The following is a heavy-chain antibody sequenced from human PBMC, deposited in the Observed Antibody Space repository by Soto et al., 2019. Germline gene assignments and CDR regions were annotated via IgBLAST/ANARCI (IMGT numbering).Heavy chain of an antibody. V-gene: IGHV3-7*01. Sequence: HPGGSLRLSCAASGFTCSSSWMSWGRQAPGKGLEWVANIKQDGSEKYYVDSVKGRFTISRDNAKNSLYLQMNSLRAEDTAVYYCARESHLDYGSGSTNDYWRQGT. CDR3: ARESHLDYGSGSTNDY. J-gene: IGHJ4*02. CDR1: GFTCSSSW. D-gene: IGHD3-10*01. CDR2: IKQDGSEK.